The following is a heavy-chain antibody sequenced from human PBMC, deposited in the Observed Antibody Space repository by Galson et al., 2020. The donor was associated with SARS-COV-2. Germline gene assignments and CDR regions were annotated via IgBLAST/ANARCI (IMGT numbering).Heavy chain of an antibody. D-gene: IGHD3-22*01. V-gene: IGHV4-61*09. CDR3: ARDVPYYYDSSGDYALGY. CDR1: GGSISSGSYY. J-gene: IGHJ4*02. CDR2: IYTSRTT. Sequence: SETLSLTCTVSGGSISSGSYYWTWIRRPAGKGLEWIGHIYTSRTTNYNPSLGSRVSISVDTSNNQFSLILSSVTAADTAVYYCARDVPYYYDSSGDYALGYWGQGTRVTVSS.